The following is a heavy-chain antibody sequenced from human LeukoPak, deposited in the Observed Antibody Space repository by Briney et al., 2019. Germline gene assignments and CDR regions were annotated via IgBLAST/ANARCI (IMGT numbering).Heavy chain of an antibody. CDR1: GFTFSSYA. J-gene: IGHJ3*02. V-gene: IGHV3-23*01. CDR3: AKDLGQEVVPAAHDAFDI. Sequence: GGSLRLSCAASGFTFSSYAMSWVRQAPGKGLEWVSAISGSGGSTYYADSVKGRFTISRDNSKNTLYLQMNSLRAEDTAAYYSAKDLGQEVVPAAHDAFDIWGQGTMVTVSS. D-gene: IGHD2-2*01. CDR2: ISGSGGST.